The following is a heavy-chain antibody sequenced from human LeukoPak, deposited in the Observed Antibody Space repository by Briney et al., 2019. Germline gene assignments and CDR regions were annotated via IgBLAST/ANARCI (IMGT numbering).Heavy chain of an antibody. CDR3: AKVAGEEAFDI. V-gene: IGHV3-23*01. D-gene: IGHD6-19*01. Sequence: QSGGSLRLSCAASGFTFYNAWMSWVRQAPGKGLEWVSAISGSGGSTYYADSVKGRFTISRDNSKNTLYLQMNSLRAEDTAVYYCAKVAGEEAFDIWGQGTMVTVSS. CDR2: ISGSGGST. J-gene: IGHJ3*02. CDR1: GFTFYNAW.